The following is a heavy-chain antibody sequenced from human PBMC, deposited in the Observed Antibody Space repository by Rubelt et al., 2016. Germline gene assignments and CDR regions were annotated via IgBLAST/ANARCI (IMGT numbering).Heavy chain of an antibody. CDR3: ASYGSGSYPLDAFDI. CDR2: IYHSGST. V-gene: IGHV4-38-2*02. Sequence: QVQLQESGPGLVKPSETLSLTCTVSGYSISSGYYWGWIRQPPGKGLEWIGSIYHSGSTYYNPSLKSRFTISVDTSKTQFSLKLSSVTAADTAVYYCASYGSGSYPLDAFDIWGQGTMVTVSS. CDR1: GYSISSGYY. D-gene: IGHD3-10*01. J-gene: IGHJ3*02.